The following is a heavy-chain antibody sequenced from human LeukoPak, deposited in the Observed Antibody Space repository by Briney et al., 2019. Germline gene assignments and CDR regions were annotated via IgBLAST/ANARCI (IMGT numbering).Heavy chain of an antibody. D-gene: IGHD5-24*01. CDR1: GFTFSDYS. J-gene: IGHJ4*02. CDR3: ARGYKYAFDN. V-gene: IGHV3-48*01. Sequence: GGSLRLSCAASGFTFSDYSMNWVRQAPGKGLEWISYIGIDSGNTNYADSVKGRFTISGDKAKNSLYLQMNSLRVEDTAVYYCARGYKYAFDNWGQGTLVTVSS. CDR2: IGIDSGNT.